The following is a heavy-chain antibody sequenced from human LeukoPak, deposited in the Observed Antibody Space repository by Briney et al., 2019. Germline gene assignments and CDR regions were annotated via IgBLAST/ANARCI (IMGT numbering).Heavy chain of an antibody. J-gene: IGHJ2*01. CDR1: GGSISSGGYS. V-gene: IGHV4-30-2*01. Sequence: PSQTLSLTCAVSGGSISSGGYSWTWIRQPPGKGLEWIGYIHHTGSTYYKPSLMSRVTISVDRSKNQFSLKLTSVTAADTAVYYCASGYWFLDLWGRGTLVTVSS. CDR2: IHHTGST. CDR3: ASGYWFLDL.